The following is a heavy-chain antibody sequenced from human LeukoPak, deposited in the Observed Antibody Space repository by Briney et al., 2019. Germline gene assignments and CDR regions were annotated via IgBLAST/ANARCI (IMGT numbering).Heavy chain of an antibody. CDR1: GFTFSSYG. CDR2: IWYDGSNK. D-gene: IGHD2-2*01. CDR3: AREEVPAASLDY. V-gene: IGHV3-33*01. Sequence: PGGSLRLSCAASGFTFSSYGMHWVRQAPGKGLEWVAVIWYDGSNKYYADSVKGRFTISRDNSKNTLYLQMNSLRAEDTAVYYCAREEVPAASLDYWGQGTLVTVSS. J-gene: IGHJ4*02.